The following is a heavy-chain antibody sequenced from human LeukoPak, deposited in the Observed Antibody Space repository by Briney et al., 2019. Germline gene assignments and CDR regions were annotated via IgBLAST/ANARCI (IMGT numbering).Heavy chain of an antibody. CDR1: SGSISSSDYF. CDR3: ARDLGQIAAAGRWYFDF. D-gene: IGHD6-13*01. J-gene: IGHJ2*01. Sequence: SETLSLTCTVSSGSISSSDYFWGWIRQPPGKGLEWIGTIHYSGSTYYNPSLKSRVTIAVDTSKNQFSLKVTSVTAADTALYYCARDLGQIAAAGRWYFDFWGRGTLVTVSS. V-gene: IGHV4-39*07. CDR2: IHYSGST.